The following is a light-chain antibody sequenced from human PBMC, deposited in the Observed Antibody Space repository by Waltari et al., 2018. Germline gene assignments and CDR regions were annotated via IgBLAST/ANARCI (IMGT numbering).Light chain of an antibody. Sequence: QSVLTQPPSASASPGQRVTISCSGSYSNIGNNVVNWEKQLPGTAPKHLLYRNDQRPSGVPDRISGSKSGSSASLAISGLQTEDEADYYCAAWDDSLNGRWVFGGGTRLTVL. V-gene: IGLV1-44*01. J-gene: IGLJ3*02. CDR1: YSNIGNNV. CDR3: AAWDDSLNGRWV. CDR2: RND.